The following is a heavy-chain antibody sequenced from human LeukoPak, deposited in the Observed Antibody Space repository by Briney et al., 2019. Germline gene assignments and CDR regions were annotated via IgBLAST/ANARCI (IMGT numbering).Heavy chain of an antibody. Sequence: ASVKVSCKASGYTFTGYYMHWVRQAPGQGLEWMGWINPNSGGTNYAQKFQGRVTMTRDTSISTAYMELSRLRSDDTAVYYCARLGLVRGVILEHFDYWGQGTLVTVSS. V-gene: IGHV1-2*02. J-gene: IGHJ4*02. CDR2: INPNSGGT. CDR1: GYTFTGYY. D-gene: IGHD3-10*01. CDR3: ARLGLVRGVILEHFDY.